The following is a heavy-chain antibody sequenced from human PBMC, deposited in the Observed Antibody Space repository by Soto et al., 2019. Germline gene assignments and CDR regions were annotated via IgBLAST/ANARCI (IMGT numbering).Heavy chain of an antibody. J-gene: IGHJ3*02. V-gene: IGHV3-30-3*01. CDR2: ISYDGSNK. Sequence: GGSLRLSCAAAGFTFSSYAMHWVRQAPGKGLEWVAVISYDGSNKYYADSVKGRFTISRDNSKNTLYLQMNSLRAEDTAVYYCARPYDFWSGYPGFAFDIWGQGTMVTVSS. CDR1: GFTFSSYA. D-gene: IGHD3-3*01. CDR3: ARPYDFWSGYPGFAFDI.